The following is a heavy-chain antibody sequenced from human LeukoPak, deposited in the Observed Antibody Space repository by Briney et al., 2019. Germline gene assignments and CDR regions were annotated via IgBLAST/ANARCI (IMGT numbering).Heavy chain of an antibody. CDR3: ANDIVVVPAASGPDAFDI. D-gene: IGHD2-2*01. CDR2: ISWNRGKI. J-gene: IGHJ3*02. CDR1: GFTFDAYA. V-gene: IGHV3-9*03. Sequence: GGSLRLSCAGSGFTFDAYAMHWVRQAPGKGLEWVSGISWNRGKIDYADSVKGRFTISRDNAKNSLYLQMNSLRAEDMALYYCANDIVVVPAASGPDAFDIWGQGTMVTVSS.